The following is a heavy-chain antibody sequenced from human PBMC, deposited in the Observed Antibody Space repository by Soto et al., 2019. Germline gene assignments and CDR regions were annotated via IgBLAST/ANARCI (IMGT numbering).Heavy chain of an antibody. CDR2: IRTSGGTI. Sequence: QVQLVESGGGLVKPGGSLRLSCAASGFTFSDYYMSWIRQAPGKGLEWVSYIRTSGGTIYYADSVKGRFTISRDNAKNSLFLQMNSLRAEDTAVYYCARGAGSYSGYDYLFDYWVQGTLVTVSS. CDR3: ARGAGSYSGYDYLFDY. J-gene: IGHJ4*02. CDR1: GFTFSDYY. D-gene: IGHD5-12*01. V-gene: IGHV3-11*01.